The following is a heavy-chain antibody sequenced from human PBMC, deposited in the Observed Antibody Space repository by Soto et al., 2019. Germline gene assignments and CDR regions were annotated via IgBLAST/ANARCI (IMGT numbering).Heavy chain of an antibody. V-gene: IGHV3-23*01. Sequence: PVGSRRLSCSASGFTFSIYAMSWVRHAPGKGLEWVSAISGSGGSTHYADSGKGRFTISRDNSKNTLYLQMNSLRAEDTAVYYCAKAGVVVVAATWDLFDYWGQGTLVTVSS. D-gene: IGHD2-15*01. CDR3: AKAGVVVVAATWDLFDY. J-gene: IGHJ4*02. CDR2: ISGSGGST. CDR1: GFTFSIYA.